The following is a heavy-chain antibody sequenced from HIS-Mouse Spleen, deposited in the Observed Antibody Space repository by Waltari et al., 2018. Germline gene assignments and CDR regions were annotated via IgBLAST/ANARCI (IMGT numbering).Heavy chain of an antibody. V-gene: IGHV4-39*07. CDR2: IYYSGGT. CDR1: GGSISSSSYY. Sequence: QLQLQESGPGLAKPSETLSLTCTVSGGSISSSSYYWGWIRQPPGKGLEWIGRIYYSGGTYYNPSLKSRVTISVDTSKNQFSLKLSSVTAADTAVYYCAREIPYSSSWYDWYFDLWGRGTLVTVSS. CDR3: AREIPYSSSWYDWYFDL. D-gene: IGHD6-13*01. J-gene: IGHJ2*01.